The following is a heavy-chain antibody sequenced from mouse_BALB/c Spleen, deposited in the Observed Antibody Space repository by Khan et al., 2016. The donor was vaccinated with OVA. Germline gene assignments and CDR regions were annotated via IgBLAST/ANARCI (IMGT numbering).Heavy chain of an antibody. CDR2: INPSDGDT. J-gene: IGHJ3*01. CDR3: TRSGYGTFAF. Sequence: VQLQQSGAELVKPGASVKLSCKASGYTFTSYYMYWVNQRPGQGLEWIGEINPSDGDTNFNEKFKSKATLTVDKSSNTAYMQLSSLTSEDSAVYYCTRSGYGTFAFWGQGTLVTVSA. D-gene: IGHD2-1*01. V-gene: IGHV1S81*02. CDR1: GYTFTSYY.